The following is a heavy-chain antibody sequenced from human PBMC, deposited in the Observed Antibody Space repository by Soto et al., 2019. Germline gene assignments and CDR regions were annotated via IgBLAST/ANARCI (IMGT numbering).Heavy chain of an antibody. D-gene: IGHD2-15*01. J-gene: IGHJ4*02. CDR3: ARGPHPLLYCSGGSCYSGLQYYYFDY. V-gene: IGHV4-34*01. CDR2: INHSGST. Sequence: SETLSLTCAVYGGSFSGYYWSWIRQPPGKGLEWIGEINHSGSTNYNPSLKSRVTISVDTSKNQFSLKLSSVTAADTAVYYCARGPHPLLYCSGGSCYSGLQYYYFDYWGQGTLVTVSS. CDR1: GGSFSGYY.